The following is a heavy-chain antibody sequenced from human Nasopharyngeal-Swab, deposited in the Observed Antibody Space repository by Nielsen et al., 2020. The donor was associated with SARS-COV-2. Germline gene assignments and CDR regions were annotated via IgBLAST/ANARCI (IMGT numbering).Heavy chain of an antibody. CDR2: IYYSGST. D-gene: IGHD3-3*01. V-gene: IGHV4-59*01. CDR3: ARAIRITIFGVVASFDY. Sequence: SETLSLTCTVSGGTISSYYWSWIRQTPGKGLEWIGYIYYSGSTNYNPSLKSRVTISVDTSKNQFSLKLSSVTAADTAVYYCARAIRITIFGVVASFDYWGPVTLVTVSS. CDR1: GGTISSYY. J-gene: IGHJ4*02.